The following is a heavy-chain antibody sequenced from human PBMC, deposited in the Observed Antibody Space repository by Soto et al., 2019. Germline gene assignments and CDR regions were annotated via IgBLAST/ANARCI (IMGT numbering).Heavy chain of an antibody. Sequence: QVQLVQSGAEVKKPGASVKVSCKASGYTFTGYYMHWVRQAPGQGLEWMGWINPNSGGTNYAQKFQGWVTMTRDTXIXTXXMELSRLRSDDTAVYYCAREGGKSGYSYGGNWFDPWGQGTLVTVSS. V-gene: IGHV1-2*04. CDR3: AREGGKSGYSYGGNWFDP. CDR2: INPNSGGT. J-gene: IGHJ5*02. CDR1: GYTFTGYY. D-gene: IGHD5-18*01.